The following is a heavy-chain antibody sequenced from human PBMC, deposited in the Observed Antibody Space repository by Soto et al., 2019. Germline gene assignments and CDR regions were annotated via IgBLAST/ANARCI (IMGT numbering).Heavy chain of an antibody. CDR3: ARGARYYYDSSGTRGYYFDS. CDR2: IYYSGST. D-gene: IGHD3-22*01. V-gene: IGHV4-59*01. J-gene: IGHJ4*02. CDR1: GGSISSYY. Sequence: PSETLSLTCTVSGGSISSYYWSWIRQPPGKGLEWNGYIYYSGSTNYNPSLKSRVTISVDTSKNQFSLKLSSVTAADTAVYYCARGARYYYDSSGTRGYYFDSWGQGTLVTVSS.